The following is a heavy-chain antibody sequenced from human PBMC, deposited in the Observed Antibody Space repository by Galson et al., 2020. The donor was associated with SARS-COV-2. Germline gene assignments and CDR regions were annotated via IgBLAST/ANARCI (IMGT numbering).Heavy chain of an antibody. J-gene: IGHJ4*02. CDR3: ARLWDPSPAPPFFDS. V-gene: IGHV4-61*09. D-gene: IGHD1-26*01. Sequence: SETLSPTCPVSGGSITSGSYYWSWIRQPAGKGLEWIGHVYTSGNTNLNASLKSRLSLSLDTSRNQFSLNLGSVTAADTAVYFCARLWDPSPAPPFFDSRGQGTLVTVSS. CDR1: GGSITSGSYY. CDR2: VYTSGNT.